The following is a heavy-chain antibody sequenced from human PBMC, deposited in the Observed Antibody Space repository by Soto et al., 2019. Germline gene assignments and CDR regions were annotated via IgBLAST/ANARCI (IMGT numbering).Heavy chain of an antibody. V-gene: IGHV4-34*01. D-gene: IGHD3-16*02. CDR2: INHSGST. CDR3: AGRYDYVWGSYRSRYYFDY. CDR1: GGSFSGYY. Sequence: SETLSLTCAVYGGSFSGYYWSWIRQPPGKGLEWIGEINHSGSTNYNPSLKSRVTISVDTSKNQFSPKLSSVTAADTAVYYCAGRYDYVWGSYRSRYYFDYWGQGTLVTVSS. J-gene: IGHJ4*02.